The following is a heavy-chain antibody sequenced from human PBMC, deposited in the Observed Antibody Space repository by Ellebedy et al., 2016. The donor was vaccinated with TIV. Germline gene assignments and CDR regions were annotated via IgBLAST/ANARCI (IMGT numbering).Heavy chain of an antibody. V-gene: IGHV1-3*01. CDR1: GYTFTSYA. Sequence: ASVKVSCXASGYTFTSYAMHWVRQAPGQRLEWMGWINAGNGNTKYSQKFQGRVTITRDTSASTAYMELSSLRSEDTAVYYCARVPYGSAAPGPKDYYFDYWGQGTLVTVSS. CDR3: ARVPYGSAAPGPKDYYFDY. CDR2: INAGNGNT. D-gene: IGHD3-10*01. J-gene: IGHJ4*02.